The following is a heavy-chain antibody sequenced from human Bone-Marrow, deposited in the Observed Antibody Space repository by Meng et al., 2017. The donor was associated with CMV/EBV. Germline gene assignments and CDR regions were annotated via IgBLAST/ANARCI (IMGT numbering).Heavy chain of an antibody. CDR1: GFTFSSYW. D-gene: IGHD6-13*01. V-gene: IGHV3-74*01. CDR3: ARDGSSWIYPDY. J-gene: IGHJ4*02. Sequence: GESLKISCAASGFTFSSYWMHWVRQAPGKGLVWVSRINSDGSSTSYADSVKGRFTISRDNAKNTLYLQMNSLRAEDTAVYYCARDGSSWIYPDYWGQGTLVTVSS. CDR2: INSDGSST.